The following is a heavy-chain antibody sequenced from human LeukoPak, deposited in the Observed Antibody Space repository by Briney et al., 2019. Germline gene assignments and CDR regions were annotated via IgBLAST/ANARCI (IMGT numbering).Heavy chain of an antibody. J-gene: IGHJ4*02. CDR2: ISYDGSNK. CDR3: ARDQEDGLDY. D-gene: IGHD2-15*01. CDR1: GFTFSSYA. V-gene: IGHV3-30-3*01. Sequence: SGGSLRLSCAASGFTFSSYAMHWVRQAPGKGLEWVAVISYDGSNKYYADSVKGRFTISRDNSKNTLYLQMNSLRAEDTAVYYCARDQEDGLDYWGQGTLVTVSS.